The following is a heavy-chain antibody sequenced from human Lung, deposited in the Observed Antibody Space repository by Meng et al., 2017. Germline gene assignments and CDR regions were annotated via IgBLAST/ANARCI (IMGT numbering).Heavy chain of an antibody. Sequence: VPLQEAGPGLVNPSHTLSLTCTSSGGSISSSNYYWSWIRQPPGKGLEWSGHIYNSGSTYYNPSLKSRITISVDTSKNQFSLKLSSVTAADTAVYYCARGQKGYFDLWGRGTLVTVSS. V-gene: IGHV4-30-4*01. CDR1: GGSISSSNYY. J-gene: IGHJ2*01. CDR2: IYNSGST. CDR3: ARGQKGYFDL.